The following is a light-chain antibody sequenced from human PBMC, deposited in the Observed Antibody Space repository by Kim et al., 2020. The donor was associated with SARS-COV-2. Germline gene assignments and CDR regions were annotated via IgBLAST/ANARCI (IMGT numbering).Light chain of an antibody. CDR3: QQSYRTWT. Sequence: DIQMTQSPSSLSAFVGDRVTITCRASQTISSYVNWYQQKPGKAPKLLIYTASHLQDGVPSRFSGSGSGTDFTLTISSLQAEDFATYYCQQSYRTWTFGQGTKVDIK. V-gene: IGKV1-39*01. J-gene: IGKJ1*01. CDR2: TAS. CDR1: QTISSY.